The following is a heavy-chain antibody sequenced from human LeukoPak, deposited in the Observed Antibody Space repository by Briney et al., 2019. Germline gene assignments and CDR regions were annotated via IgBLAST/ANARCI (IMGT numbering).Heavy chain of an antibody. V-gene: IGHV4-34*01. D-gene: IGHD4-17*01. CDR1: GGSFSGYY. Sequence: PSETLSLTCAVYGGSFSGYYWNWIRQPPGKGLEWIGEINHSGSTNYNPSLKSRVIISVDTSKNQFSLKLSSVTAADTAVYYCARQSTVTTFAFDIWGRGTMVTVSS. CDR2: INHSGST. CDR3: ARQSTVTTFAFDI. J-gene: IGHJ3*02.